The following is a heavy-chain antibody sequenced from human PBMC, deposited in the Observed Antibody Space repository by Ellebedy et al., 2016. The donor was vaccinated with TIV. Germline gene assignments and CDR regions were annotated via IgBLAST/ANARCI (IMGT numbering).Heavy chain of an antibody. V-gene: IGHV3-48*02. Sequence: GESLKISCAASGFTFSGYSMNWVRQAPGKGLEWVSHISLSSSTIYYADSVKGRFTISRDNAKNSLSLQMNSLRDEDTAVYYCARGPRFGESSFDYWGQGTLVTVSS. CDR1: GFTFSGYS. D-gene: IGHD3-10*01. CDR3: ARGPRFGESSFDY. J-gene: IGHJ4*02. CDR2: ISLSSSTI.